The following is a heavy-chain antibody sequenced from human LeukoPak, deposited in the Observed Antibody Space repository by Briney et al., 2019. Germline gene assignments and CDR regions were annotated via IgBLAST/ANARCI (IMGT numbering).Heavy chain of an antibody. J-gene: IGHJ4*02. Sequence: GASVNVSCKASGYTFTSYVISWVRQAPGQGLEGMGLISAYNGNTNYAQKLQGRVTMTTDTSTSTAYMELRSLRSDDTAVYYCARDLEYYDSSAYYQRGGYFDYWGQGTLVTVSS. CDR1: GYTFTSYV. V-gene: IGHV1-18*01. CDR2: ISAYNGNT. D-gene: IGHD3-22*01. CDR3: ARDLEYYDSSAYYQRGGYFDY.